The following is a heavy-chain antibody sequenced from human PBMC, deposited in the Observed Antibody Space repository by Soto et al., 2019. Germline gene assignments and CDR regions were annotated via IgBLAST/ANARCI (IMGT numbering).Heavy chain of an antibody. Sequence: QVQLVESGGGVVQPGRSLRLSCAASGFTFSSYGMHWVRQAPGKGLEWVAGISYDGSNKYYADSVKGQFTISGDNSKNTLDLKMNRLRAADTAVYYCAKDWAPLIRLYYYFGMDFWGQGTTVTVSS. CDR1: GFTFSSYG. D-gene: IGHD3-16*01. CDR3: AKDWAPLIRLYYYFGMDF. CDR2: ISYDGSNK. J-gene: IGHJ6*02. V-gene: IGHV3-30*18.